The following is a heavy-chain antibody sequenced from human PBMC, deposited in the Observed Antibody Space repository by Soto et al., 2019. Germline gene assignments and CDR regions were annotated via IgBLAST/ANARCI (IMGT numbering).Heavy chain of an antibody. CDR3: ARDQAAAADY. D-gene: IGHD6-13*01. Sequence: QVQLVESGGGVVQPGRSLRLSCAASGFTFSSYGMHWVRQAPGKGLEWVAVIWYDGSNKYYADSVKGRFTLSRDNSKNTLYLQMNSLRAEDTAVYSCARDQAAAADYWGQGTLVTVSS. V-gene: IGHV3-33*01. J-gene: IGHJ4*02. CDR2: IWYDGSNK. CDR1: GFTFSSYG.